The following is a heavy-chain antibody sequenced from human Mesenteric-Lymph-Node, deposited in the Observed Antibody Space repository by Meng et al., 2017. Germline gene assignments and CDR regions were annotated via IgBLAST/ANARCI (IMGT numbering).Heavy chain of an antibody. D-gene: IGHD2-2*01. J-gene: IGHJ4*02. CDR2: ISGSGGTT. Sequence: GESLKISCAASGFTFSSYAMSWVRQAPGKGLEWVSAISGSGGTTYYADSVKGRFTISRDNSMYTLYLQMNSLRAEDTAVYYCAKDLWNGDQLLFFDSWGLGTPVTVSS. CDR1: GFTFSSYA. CDR3: AKDLWNGDQLLFFDS. V-gene: IGHV3-23*01.